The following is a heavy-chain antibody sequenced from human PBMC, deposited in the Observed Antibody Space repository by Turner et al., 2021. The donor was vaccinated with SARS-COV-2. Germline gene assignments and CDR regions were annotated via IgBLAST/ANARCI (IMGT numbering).Heavy chain of an antibody. Sequence: LQLQESGPGLVKPPDTLSLPCTVSGGSISSSGYYWGWIRQPPGKGLEWIGSIYCSGSTYYNPSLKSRVTIAVDTSKNQFSLKLSSVTAEDTAVYYCAGEVVVLTTTHYGMDVWGQGTTVTVSS. CDR3: AGEVVVLTTTHYGMDV. CDR1: GGSISSSGYY. D-gene: IGHD1-26*01. CDR2: IYCSGST. J-gene: IGHJ6*02. V-gene: IGHV4-39*01.